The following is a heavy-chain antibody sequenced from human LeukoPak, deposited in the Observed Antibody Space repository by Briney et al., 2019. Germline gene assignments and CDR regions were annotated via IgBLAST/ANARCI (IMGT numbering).Heavy chain of an antibody. D-gene: IGHD6-13*01. CDR1: GFTFSSHA. CDR2: ISGSGGST. Sequence: GGSLRLSCAASGFTFSSHAMSWVRQAPGKGLEWVSAISGSGGSTYYADSVKGRFTISRDNSKNTLYLHMNSLRAEDTAVYYCAKEVAAAGTLIKYYYYYYGMDVWGQGTTVTVSS. J-gene: IGHJ6*02. CDR3: AKEVAAAGTLIKYYYYYYGMDV. V-gene: IGHV3-23*01.